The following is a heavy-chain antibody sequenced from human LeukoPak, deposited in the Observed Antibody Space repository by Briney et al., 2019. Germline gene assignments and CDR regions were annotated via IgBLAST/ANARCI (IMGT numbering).Heavy chain of an antibody. CDR1: GYTFTDYY. D-gene: IGHD3-22*01. Sequence: VASVKVSCKASGYTFTDYYMHWARQAPGQGLEWMGWINPDSGVTNYAQKFQGRVSMTRDTSISTAYMELSRLRSDDTAVYYCARRGAMSYYDTTGYPRYYYYMDVWGKGTTVTISS. V-gene: IGHV1-2*02. CDR2: INPDSGVT. CDR3: ARRGAMSYYDTTGYPRYYYYMDV. J-gene: IGHJ6*03.